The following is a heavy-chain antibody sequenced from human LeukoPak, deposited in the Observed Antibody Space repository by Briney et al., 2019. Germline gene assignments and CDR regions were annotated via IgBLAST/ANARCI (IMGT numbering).Heavy chain of an antibody. Sequence: PSETLSLTCTVSGGSISSGGYYWSWIRQPPGKGLEWIGYIYHSGSTYYNPSLKSRVTISVDRSKNQFSLKLSSVTAADTAVYYCARGVNYDYHMDVWGKGTTVTVSS. CDR3: ARGVNYDYHMDV. CDR2: IYHSGST. D-gene: IGHD4-11*01. CDR1: GGSISSGGYY. J-gene: IGHJ6*03. V-gene: IGHV4-30-2*01.